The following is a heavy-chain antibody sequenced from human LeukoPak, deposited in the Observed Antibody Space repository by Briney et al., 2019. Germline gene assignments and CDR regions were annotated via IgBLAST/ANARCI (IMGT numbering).Heavy chain of an antibody. J-gene: IGHJ5*02. CDR2: INHSGST. Sequence: SETLSLTCAVYGGSFSGYYWSWIRQPPGEGLEWIGEINHSGSTNYNPSLKSRVTISVDTSKNQFSLKLSSVTAADTAVYYCARGSGYSSSWYRQNWFDPWGQGTLVTVSS. D-gene: IGHD6-13*01. V-gene: IGHV4-34*01. CDR1: GGSFSGYY. CDR3: ARGSGYSSSWYRQNWFDP.